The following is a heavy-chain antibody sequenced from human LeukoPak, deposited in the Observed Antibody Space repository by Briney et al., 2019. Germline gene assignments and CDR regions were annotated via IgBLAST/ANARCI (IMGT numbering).Heavy chain of an antibody. CDR2: VSSGFHA. Sequence: GGSLRLSCTASGFTLGSHDMNWVRQIPGQGLEWVAAVSSGFHAFFADSVQGRFTVSREDARNSLYLQMNSLRAGDTAVYYCVREARGYHYTYFDYWGQGTLVTVSS. J-gene: IGHJ4*02. V-gene: IGHV3-13*01. CDR1: GFTLGSHD. D-gene: IGHD5-18*01. CDR3: VREARGYHYTYFDY.